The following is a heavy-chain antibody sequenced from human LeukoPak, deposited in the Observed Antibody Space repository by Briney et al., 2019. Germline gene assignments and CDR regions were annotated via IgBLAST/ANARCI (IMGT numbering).Heavy chain of an antibody. CDR2: ISGSGGST. J-gene: IGHJ4*02. CDR1: GFTFSSYA. V-gene: IGHV3-23*01. Sequence: PGGSLRLSCVASGFTFSSYAMSWVRQAPGKGLEWVSAISGSGGSTYYADSVKGRFTISRDNSKNTLYLQMNSLRAEDTAVYYCAKYGAVVAAGGIDYWGQGTLVTVSS. CDR3: AKYGAVVAAGGIDY. D-gene: IGHD2-15*01.